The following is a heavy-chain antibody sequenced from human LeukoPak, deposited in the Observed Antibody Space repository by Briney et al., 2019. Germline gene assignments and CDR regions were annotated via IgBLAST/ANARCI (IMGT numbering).Heavy chain of an antibody. CDR1: GYTFTGYY. D-gene: IGHD4-17*01. CDR3: ARHGDYGDGHYMDV. V-gene: IGHV1-2*02. CDR2: INPNSGGT. J-gene: IGHJ6*03. Sequence: ASVKVSCKASGYTFTGYYMHWVRQAPGQGLEWMGWINPNSGGTNYAQKFQGRVTMTRDTSISTAYLQWSSLKASDTAMYYCARHGDYGDGHYMDVWGKGTTVTVSS.